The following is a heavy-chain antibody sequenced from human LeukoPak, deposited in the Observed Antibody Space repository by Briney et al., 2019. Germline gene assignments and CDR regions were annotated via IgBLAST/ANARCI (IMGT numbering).Heavy chain of an antibody. Sequence: SETLSLTCTVPGGSISSYYWSWIRQPPGKGLEWIGYIYYSGSTNYNPSLKSRVTISVDTSKNQFSLKLSSVTAADTAVYYCARDPGSSGGYYNYWGQGTLVTVSS. CDR1: GGSISSYY. CDR3: ARDPGSSGGYYNY. J-gene: IGHJ4*02. D-gene: IGHD3-22*01. V-gene: IGHV4-59*01. CDR2: IYYSGST.